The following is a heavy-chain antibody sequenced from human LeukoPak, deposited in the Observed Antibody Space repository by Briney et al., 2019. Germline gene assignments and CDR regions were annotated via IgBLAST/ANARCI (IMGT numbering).Heavy chain of an antibody. Sequence: ASVKVSCKASGYIFTSYGISWVRQAPGQGLEWMGWISGYNAETNYARKFQGRVTMTTDTSTTTAYMELTSLTSDDTALYYCAREGDSAGWYRPAFRLLDYWGQGTMVTVSS. D-gene: IGHD6-19*01. V-gene: IGHV1-18*01. J-gene: IGHJ4*02. CDR2: ISGYNAET. CDR3: AREGDSAGWYRPAFRLLDY. CDR1: GYIFTSYG.